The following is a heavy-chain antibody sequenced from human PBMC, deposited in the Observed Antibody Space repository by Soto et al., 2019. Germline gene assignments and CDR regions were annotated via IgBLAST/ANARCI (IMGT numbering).Heavy chain of an antibody. CDR2: ISPYSGYT. Sequence: ASVNVSFKGFGYSFMKYGMNWVRQAPGQGLEWVGWISPYSGYTHSAQKFHGRLTLTTDTAASTAYMELRILRSADTALYYCAREASVLIPAAQPSRFDSWGQGTLVTVSS. J-gene: IGHJ4*02. V-gene: IGHV1-18*01. CDR1: GYSFMKYG. D-gene: IGHD2-2*01. CDR3: AREASVLIPAAQPSRFDS.